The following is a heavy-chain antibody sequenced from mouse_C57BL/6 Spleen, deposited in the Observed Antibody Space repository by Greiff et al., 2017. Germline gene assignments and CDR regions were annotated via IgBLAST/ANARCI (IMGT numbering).Heavy chain of an antibody. Sequence: EVQGVESGGGLVKPGGSLKLSCAASGFTFSSYAMSWVRQTPEKRLEWVATISDGGSYTYYPDNVKGRFTISRDNAKNNLFLQMSQLKSEDTAMYYCARDGDYDYAWLAYWGQGTLVTVSA. CDR2: ISDGGSYT. CDR1: GFTFSSYA. CDR3: ARDGDYDYAWLAY. J-gene: IGHJ3*01. D-gene: IGHD2-4*01. V-gene: IGHV5-4*01.